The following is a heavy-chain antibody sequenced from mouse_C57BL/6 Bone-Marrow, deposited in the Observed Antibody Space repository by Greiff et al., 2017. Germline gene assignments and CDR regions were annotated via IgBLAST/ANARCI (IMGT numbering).Heavy chain of an antibody. D-gene: IGHD1-1*01. CDR2: IYTRDGSN. J-gene: IGHJ1*03. CDR3: ARLEFDGSSGDWYVDV. V-gene: IGHV1-85*01. Sequence: QVKLKQSGPGLVKPGASVKLSCKASGYTFTSYDINWVKQRPGKGLEWIGWIYTRDGSNKYKEQFKDKATLTVETTSSTADMELHSLTSEYSAVYFCARLEFDGSSGDWYVDVWGTGTTVTVSS. CDR1: GYTFTSYD.